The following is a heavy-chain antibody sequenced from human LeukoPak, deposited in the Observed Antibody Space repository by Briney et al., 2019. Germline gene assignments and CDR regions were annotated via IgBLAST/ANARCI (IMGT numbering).Heavy chain of an antibody. CDR3: AKDWDHACSGGSCYEDI. V-gene: IGHV3-30*02. CDR2: IRYDGSNK. CDR1: GFTFSSYG. D-gene: IGHD2-15*01. J-gene: IGHJ3*02. Sequence: PGGSLRLSCAASGFTFSSYGMHWVRQAPGKGLEWVAFIRYDGSNKYYADSVKGRFTISRDNSKNTLYLQMNSVRAVDTAVYYCAKDWDHACSGGSCYEDIWGQGRVVTVSS.